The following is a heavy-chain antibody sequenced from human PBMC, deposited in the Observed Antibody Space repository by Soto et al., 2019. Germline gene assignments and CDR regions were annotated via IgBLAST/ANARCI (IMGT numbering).Heavy chain of an antibody. CDR3: ARVAY. Sequence: LRLSCEASGFTFSGVSMNWVRQVPGKGLEWVASISSASSETWYADSVKGRFIISRDNAQNSLFLQMYTLRPEDSAIYYCARVAYWGPGTQVIVSS. CDR2: ISSASSET. V-gene: IGHV3-21*01. J-gene: IGHJ4*02. CDR1: GFTFSGVS.